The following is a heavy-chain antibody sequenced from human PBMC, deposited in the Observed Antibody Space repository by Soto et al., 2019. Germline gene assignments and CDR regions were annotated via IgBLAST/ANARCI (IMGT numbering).Heavy chain of an antibody. Sequence: QVQLLQSGAEVKKPGASVKVSCKASGYTFTGYFMHWVRQAPGQGLEWMGWINPYSGGADYAQSFLGRVTRTRDTSISTVYMELSRLRVADTAVYYCARVIRGAYYNSPLDTWGQGTVVTVSS. CDR1: GYTFTGYF. J-gene: IGHJ5*02. CDR2: INPYSGGA. CDR3: ARVIRGAYYNSPLDT. D-gene: IGHD3-10*01. V-gene: IGHV1-2*02.